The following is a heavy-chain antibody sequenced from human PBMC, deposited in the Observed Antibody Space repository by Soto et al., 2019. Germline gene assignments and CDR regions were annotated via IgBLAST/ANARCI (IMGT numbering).Heavy chain of an antibody. CDR1: GGSISSGGYY. D-gene: IGHD4-17*01. CDR3: ARSPEATVTAFDY. Sequence: QVQLQESGPGLVKPSQTLSLTCTVSGGSISSGGYYWSWIRQHPGKGLEWFGYIYYSGSTYYNPSLRSRVSISVDTSKNQFSLKLSSVTAADTAVYYCARSPEATVTAFDYWGQGTLVTGSS. CDR2: IYYSGST. V-gene: IGHV4-31*03. J-gene: IGHJ4*02.